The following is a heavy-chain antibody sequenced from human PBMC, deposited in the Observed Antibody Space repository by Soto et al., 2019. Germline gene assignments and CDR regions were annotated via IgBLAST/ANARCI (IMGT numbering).Heavy chain of an antibody. CDR3: ARVWNPIEY. Sequence: QVQLVQSGAEVKKPGASVKVSCKTSGYTFTNFGLSWVRQAPGQGLEWMGWISAYNGNTNYAQNFQGRVTMTTDTSTSTAYMELRSLISDDTAVYECARVWNPIEYWGQGTLVTVSS. CDR2: ISAYNGNT. D-gene: IGHD1-1*01. V-gene: IGHV1-18*01. J-gene: IGHJ4*02. CDR1: GYTFTNFG.